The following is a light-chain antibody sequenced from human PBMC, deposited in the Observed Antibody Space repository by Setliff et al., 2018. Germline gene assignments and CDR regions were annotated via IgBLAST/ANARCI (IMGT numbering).Light chain of an antibody. CDR3: QSYDISLSGYV. CDR2: GNM. V-gene: IGLV1-40*01. J-gene: IGLJ1*01. Sequence: QSVLTQPPSVSGAPGQRVTISCTGSGSNTGAGSDVHWYQFLPGTAPKLLIYGNMNRPSGVPDRFSGSKSATSASLAISGLQAEDEADYYCQSYDISLSGYVFGTGTKVTVL. CDR1: GSNTGAGSD.